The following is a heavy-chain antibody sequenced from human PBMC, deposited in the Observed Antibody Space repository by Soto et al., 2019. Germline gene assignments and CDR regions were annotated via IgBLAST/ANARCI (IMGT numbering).Heavy chain of an antibody. D-gene: IGHD6-19*01. CDR3: ARDRSVGVAVARRYYYYRMDV. Sequence: QVQLVESGGGVVQPGRSLRLSCAASGFTFSSYGMHWVRQAPGKGLEWVAVIWYDGSNKYYADSVKGRFTISRDNSKNTLYLQMNSLRAEDTAGYYCARDRSVGVAVARRYYYYRMDVWGQGTTVTVSS. CDR2: IWYDGSNK. J-gene: IGHJ6*02. V-gene: IGHV3-33*01. CDR1: GFTFSSYG.